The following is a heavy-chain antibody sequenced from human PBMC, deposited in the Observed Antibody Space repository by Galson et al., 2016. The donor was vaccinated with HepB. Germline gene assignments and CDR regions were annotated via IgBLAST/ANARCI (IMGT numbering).Heavy chain of an antibody. V-gene: IGHV3-53*01. CDR3: ATATNFYRYYGMDV. Sequence: SLRLSCAASGFTVSSNYMNWVRQTPGKGLEWVSFISSGGTTYHAGSVKGRFTISGDKSKNTLYLQMNSLRSEDTAVYYCATATNFYRYYGMDVWGQGTTVIVSS. CDR1: GFTVSSNY. J-gene: IGHJ6*02. CDR2: ISSGGTT.